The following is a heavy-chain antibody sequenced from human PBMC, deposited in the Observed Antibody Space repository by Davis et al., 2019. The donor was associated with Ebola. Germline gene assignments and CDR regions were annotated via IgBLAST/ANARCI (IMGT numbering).Heavy chain of an antibody. J-gene: IGHJ6*02. CDR2: ISSSSSYI. D-gene: IGHD6-6*01. CDR3: VGGWQLVNYYYGMDV. CDR1: GYTVGSDF. Sequence: GGSLKISCSASGYTVGSDFMNWVRQAPGKGLEWVSSISSSSSYIYYADSVKGRFTISRDNAKNSLYLQMNSLRAEDTAVYYCVGGWQLVNYYYGMDVWGQGTTVTVSS. V-gene: IGHV3-21*01.